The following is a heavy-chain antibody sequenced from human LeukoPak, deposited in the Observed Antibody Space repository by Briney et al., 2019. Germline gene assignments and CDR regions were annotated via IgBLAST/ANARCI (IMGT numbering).Heavy chain of an antibody. J-gene: IGHJ6*03. Sequence: SETLSLTCTVSGASISSYYWSWIRQPPGKGLECIGYIHYTGSPNYNPSLKSRVTISVETSKNQFSLKLKSVTAADTAEYYCACSAQYSYYYRDVWGKGTTVTVSS. V-gene: IGHV4-59*01. D-gene: IGHD2/OR15-2a*01. CDR1: GASISSYY. CDR2: IHYTGSP. CDR3: ACSAQYSYYYRDV.